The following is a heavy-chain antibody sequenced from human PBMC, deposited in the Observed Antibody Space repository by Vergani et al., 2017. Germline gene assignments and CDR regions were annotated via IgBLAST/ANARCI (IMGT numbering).Heavy chain of an antibody. V-gene: IGHV1-18*03. J-gene: IGHJ6*02. CDR3: VREGGDWGNYGLDV. CDR1: GYTFISYG. CDR2: IGPYNDNT. D-gene: IGHD2-21*02. Sequence: QVQLVQSGAEVKEPGASVKVSCKASGYTFISYGLSWVRQAPGQGLEWMGWIGPYNDNTNYAQKMRGRVTMTTDTSTDTAYMELRRLRSDDMAVYFCVREGGDWGNYGLDVWGQGTTVTVSS.